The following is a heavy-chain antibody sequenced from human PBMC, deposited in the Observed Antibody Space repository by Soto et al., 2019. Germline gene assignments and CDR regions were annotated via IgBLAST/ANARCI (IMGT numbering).Heavy chain of an antibody. CDR1: GFTFSSYE. Sequence: GGSLRLSCAASGFTFSSYEMNWVRRAPGKGLEWVSYISSSGSTIYYADSVKGRFTISRDNAKNSLYLQMNSLRAEDTAVYYCARDRGTAMVTGYYYGMDVWGQGTTVTVSS. CDR2: ISSSGSTI. CDR3: ARDRGTAMVTGYYYGMDV. D-gene: IGHD5-18*01. V-gene: IGHV3-48*03. J-gene: IGHJ6*02.